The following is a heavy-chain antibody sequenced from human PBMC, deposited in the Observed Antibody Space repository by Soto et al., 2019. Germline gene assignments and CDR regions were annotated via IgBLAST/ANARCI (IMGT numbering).Heavy chain of an antibody. Sequence: QVQLQESGPGLVKPSETLSLTCTVSGGSISSYYWSWIRQPPGKGLEWIGYIYYSGSTNYNPSLXSXVXXAVDTSKNQFSLKLSSVTAADTAVYYCARRKTIDIWGQGTMVTVSS. CDR3: ARRKTIDI. CDR1: GGSISSYY. V-gene: IGHV4-59*01. D-gene: IGHD1-1*01. CDR2: IYYSGST. J-gene: IGHJ3*02.